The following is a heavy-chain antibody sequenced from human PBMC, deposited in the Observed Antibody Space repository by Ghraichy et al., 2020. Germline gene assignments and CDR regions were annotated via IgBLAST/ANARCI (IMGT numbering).Heavy chain of an antibody. V-gene: IGHV3-21*01. Sequence: GGSLRLTCAASGFTFTSYSLSWVRQAPGKGLEWVSSISGSSSYIYYADSVRGRFTISRDNAQNSVYLQMNSLRVEDTAIYYCVREVGSTTCCNWFDPWGQGTLVTVSS. D-gene: IGHD2-2*01. CDR3: VREVGSTTCCNWFDP. CDR2: ISGSSSYI. CDR1: GFTFTSYS. J-gene: IGHJ5*02.